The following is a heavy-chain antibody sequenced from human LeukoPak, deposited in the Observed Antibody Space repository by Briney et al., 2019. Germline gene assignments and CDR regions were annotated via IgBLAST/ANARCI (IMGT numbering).Heavy chain of an antibody. CDR1: GGSISSYY. CDR2: IYYTGAT. J-gene: IGHJ4*02. D-gene: IGHD5-18*01. Sequence: TASETLSLTCTVSGGSISSYYWSWIRLPPGKGLEWIGYIYYTGATYYNPSLEGRVTISLDTSKNQFSPKLSSVTAADAAVYYCARAGYSYGTGYYFDYWGQGALVTVSS. V-gene: IGHV4-59*01. CDR3: ARAGYSYGTGYYFDY.